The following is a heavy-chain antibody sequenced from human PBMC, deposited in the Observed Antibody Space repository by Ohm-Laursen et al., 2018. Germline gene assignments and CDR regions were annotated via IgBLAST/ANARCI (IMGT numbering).Heavy chain of an antibody. V-gene: IGHV4-59*07. D-gene: IGHD6-13*01. CDR3: ARSKGDSWLYYYYGLDV. CDR2: IFYSGST. CDR1: GGSISSYY. J-gene: IGHJ6*02. Sequence: SDTLSLTCTVSGGSISSYYWSWIRQPPGKGLEWIGYIFYSGSTNYNPSLKSRVTILLDTSKNQFSLQLISVSAADTAVYYCARSKGDSWLYYYYGLDVWGHGTTVLVSS.